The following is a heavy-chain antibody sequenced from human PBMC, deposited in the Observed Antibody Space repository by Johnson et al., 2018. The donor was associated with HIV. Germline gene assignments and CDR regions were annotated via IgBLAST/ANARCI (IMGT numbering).Heavy chain of an antibody. V-gene: IGHV3-33*08. CDR2: ISFAGVKK. D-gene: IGHD3-3*01. CDR1: GFTFSNYG. Sequence: QVQLVESGGGVVQPGRSLRLSCAASGFTFSNYGMAWVRQAPGKGLEWVTVISFAGVKKYYADSVKGRFTISRDNAKNSLYLQMNSLRAEDTALYYCASRGFGTASDAFDMWGQGTMVIVSS. CDR3: ASRGFGTASDAFDM. J-gene: IGHJ3*02.